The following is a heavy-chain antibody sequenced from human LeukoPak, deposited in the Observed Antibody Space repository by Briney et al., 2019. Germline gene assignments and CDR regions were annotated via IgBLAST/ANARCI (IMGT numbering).Heavy chain of an antibody. D-gene: IGHD6-19*01. Sequence: SETLSLTCTVSGGSISSYYWSWIRQPPGKGLEWIGYIYYSGSTNYNPSLKSRVTISVDTSKNQFSLKLSSVTAADTAVYYCARWGSGCFDYWGQGTQVTASS. J-gene: IGHJ4*02. V-gene: IGHV4-59*01. CDR3: ARWGSGCFDY. CDR1: GGSISSYY. CDR2: IYYSGST.